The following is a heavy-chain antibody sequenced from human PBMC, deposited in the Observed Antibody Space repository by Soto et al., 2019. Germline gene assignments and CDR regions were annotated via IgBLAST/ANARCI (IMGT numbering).Heavy chain of an antibody. V-gene: IGHV1-18*01. Sequence: ASVKVSCKASGYTFTSYCISWVRQAPGQGLEWMGWISAYNGNTNYAQKLQGRVTMTTDTSTSTAYMELRSLRSDDTAVYYCARYYDSSGYYYGRNAFDIWGQGTMVTVSS. J-gene: IGHJ3*02. D-gene: IGHD3-22*01. CDR2: ISAYNGNT. CDR1: GYTFTSYC. CDR3: ARYYDSSGYYYGRNAFDI.